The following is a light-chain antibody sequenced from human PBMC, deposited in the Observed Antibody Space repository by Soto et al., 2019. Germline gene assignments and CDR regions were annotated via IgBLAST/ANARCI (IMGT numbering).Light chain of an antibody. V-gene: IGLV8-61*01. Sequence: QTVVSQEPSFSVSPGETVTLTCGLTSASVLTSYYPSWYQQTPGQAPRTLIYSTNIRSSGVPDRFSGSILGNKAALTITGAQADDESDYYFALYVGSGTVVFGRGTKLTVL. J-gene: IGLJ2*01. CDR1: SASVLTSYY. CDR3: ALYVGSGTVV. CDR2: STN.